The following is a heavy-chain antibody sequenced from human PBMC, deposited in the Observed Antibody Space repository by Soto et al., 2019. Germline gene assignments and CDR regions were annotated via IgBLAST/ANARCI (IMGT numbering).Heavy chain of an antibody. V-gene: IGHV4-39*01. CDR1: GGSISSSSYY. CDR3: ARLKVDTMVRGVIGFDD. J-gene: IGHJ4*02. D-gene: IGHD3-10*01. CDR2: IYYSGST. Sequence: PSETLSLTCTVSGGSISSSSYYWGWIRQPPGKGLEWIGSIYYSGSTYYNPSLKSRVTISVDTSKNQFSLKLSSVTAADTAVYYCARLKVDTMVRGVIGFDDWGQGTLVPVSS.